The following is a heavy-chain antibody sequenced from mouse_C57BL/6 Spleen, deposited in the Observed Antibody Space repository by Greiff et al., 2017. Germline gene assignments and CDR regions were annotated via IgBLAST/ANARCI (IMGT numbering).Heavy chain of an antibody. CDR3: ARVKFGGNYRYAMDY. D-gene: IGHD2-1*01. J-gene: IGHJ4*01. CDR1: GYTFTSYW. V-gene: IGHV1-59*01. Sequence: VQLQQPGAELVRPGTSVKLSCKASGYTFTSYWMHWVKQRPGQGLEWIGVIDPSDSYTNYNQKFKGKATLTVDTSSSTAYMQLSSLTSEDSAVYYCARVKFGGNYRYAMDYWGQGTSVTVSS. CDR2: IDPSDSYT.